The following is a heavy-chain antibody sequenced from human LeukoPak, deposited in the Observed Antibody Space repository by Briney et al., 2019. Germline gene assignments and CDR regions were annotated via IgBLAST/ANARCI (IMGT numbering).Heavy chain of an antibody. CDR3: ARDQGVIPGRPGACYI. CDR2: ISSSSSHI. V-gene: IGHV3-21*01. J-gene: IGHJ3*02. D-gene: IGHD3-16*02. Sequence: GGCLRLSCAASGFTFRSSSRNWVRQAPGKGLEWVSSISSSSSHIYDADSVKGRFTLSRDNAKNSLFLQMNSLRAEDTAVYYCARDQGVIPGRPGACYIWGQGTMVTVSS. CDR1: GFTFRSSS.